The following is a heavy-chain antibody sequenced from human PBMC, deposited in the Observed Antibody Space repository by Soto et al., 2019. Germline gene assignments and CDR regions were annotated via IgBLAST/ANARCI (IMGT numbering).Heavy chain of an antibody. CDR1: GGTFSSYA. CDR3: ARAGIVDTDMAYYFDY. V-gene: IGHV1-69*13. D-gene: IGHD5-18*01. CDR2: IIPIFGTA. J-gene: IGHJ4*02. Sequence: SVKVSCRASGGTFSSYAISWVRQAPGQGLEWMGGIIPIFGTANYAQKFQGRVTITADESTSTAYMELSSLRSEDTAVYYCARAGIVDTDMAYYFDYWGQGTLVTVSS.